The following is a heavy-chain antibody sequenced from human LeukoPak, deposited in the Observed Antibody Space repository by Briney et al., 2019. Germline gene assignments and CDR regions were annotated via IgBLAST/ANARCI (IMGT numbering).Heavy chain of an antibody. J-gene: IGHJ4*02. CDR2: ISYDGSNK. Sequence: GGSLRLSCAASGFTFSSHAMHWVRQAPGKGLEWVAVISYDGSNKYYADSVKGRFTISRDNSKNTLYLQMNSLRAEDTAVYYCAREKEYYYGSGTFDYWGQGTLVTVSS. CDR3: AREKEYYYGSGTFDY. V-gene: IGHV3-30-3*01. D-gene: IGHD3-10*01. CDR1: GFTFSSHA.